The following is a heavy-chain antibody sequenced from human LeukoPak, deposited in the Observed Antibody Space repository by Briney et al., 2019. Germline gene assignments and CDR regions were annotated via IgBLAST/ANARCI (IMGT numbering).Heavy chain of an antibody. D-gene: IGHD3-9*01. Sequence: GGSLRLSCAASGFTFSSYAMSWVRQAPGKGLEWVSAISGSGGSTYYADSVKGRFTISRDNSKNTLYLQMNSLRAEDTAVYYCAKDRDYDILTGYYRSGAFDIWGQGTMVTVSS. V-gene: IGHV3-23*01. CDR2: ISGSGGST. CDR3: AKDRDYDILTGYYRSGAFDI. CDR1: GFTFSSYA. J-gene: IGHJ3*02.